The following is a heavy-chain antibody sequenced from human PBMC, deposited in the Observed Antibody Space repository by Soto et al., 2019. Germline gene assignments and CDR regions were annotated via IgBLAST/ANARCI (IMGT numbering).Heavy chain of an antibody. CDR1: GFTFSNSA. J-gene: IGHJ3*02. Sequence: SVKVSCKASGFTFSNSAVQWVRQARGQRLEWIGWIVLGSGSTNYNPSLKSRVTISVDTSKNQFSLKLTSVTAADTAVYYCARRGDYYDSSGDANDIWGQGTMVTVSS. V-gene: IGHV1-58*01. CDR3: ARRGDYYDSSGDANDI. D-gene: IGHD3-22*01. CDR2: IVLGSGST.